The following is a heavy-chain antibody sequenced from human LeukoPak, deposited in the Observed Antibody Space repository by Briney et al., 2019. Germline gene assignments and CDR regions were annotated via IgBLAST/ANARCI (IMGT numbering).Heavy chain of an antibody. V-gene: IGHV3-9*01. Sequence: PGGSLRLSCAASGFTFDDYAMHWVRQAPGKGLEWVSCISWNSGSIGYAVSVKGRFIISRDNAKNSLYLQMNSLRAEDTALYYCAKGFGVVTLDAFDIWSQGTMVTVSS. D-gene: IGHD3-3*01. J-gene: IGHJ3*02. CDR3: AKGFGVVTLDAFDI. CDR1: GFTFDDYA. CDR2: ISWNSGSI.